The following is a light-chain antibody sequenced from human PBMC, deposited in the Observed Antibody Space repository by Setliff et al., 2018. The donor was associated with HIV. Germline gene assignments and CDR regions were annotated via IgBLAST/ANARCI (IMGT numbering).Light chain of an antibody. CDR2: YDS. Sequence: SYELTQPPSVSVAPGKTARITCGGNNIGSKSVHWCQRKPGQAPVVVIYYDSDRPSGIPERFSGSNSGNTATLTISRVEAGDEADYYCQVWDTSRDHGVFGGGTKVTV. CDR1: NIGSKS. J-gene: IGLJ2*01. V-gene: IGLV3-21*04. CDR3: QVWDTSRDHGV.